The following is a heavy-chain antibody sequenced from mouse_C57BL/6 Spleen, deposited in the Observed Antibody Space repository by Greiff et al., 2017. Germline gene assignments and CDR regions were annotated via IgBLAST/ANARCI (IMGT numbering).Heavy chain of an antibody. CDR1: GFTFSDYG. CDR3: ARPSNYDAMDY. Sequence: DVMLVESGGGLVKPGGSLKLSCAASGFTFSDYGMHWVRQAPEKGLEWVAYISSGSSTIYYADTVKGRFTISRDNAKNTLFLQMTSLRSEDTAMYYWARPSNYDAMDYWGQGTSVTVSS. CDR2: ISSGSSTI. V-gene: IGHV5-17*01. J-gene: IGHJ4*01. D-gene: IGHD2-5*01.